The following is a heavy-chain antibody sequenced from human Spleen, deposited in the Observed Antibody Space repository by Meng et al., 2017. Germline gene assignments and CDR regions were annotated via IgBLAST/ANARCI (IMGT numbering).Heavy chain of an antibody. CDR3: GTLVSSATNY. CDR1: GFTFSSYP. CDR2: INSGGDNT. J-gene: IGHJ4*02. D-gene: IGHD2-8*02. V-gene: IGHV3-23*01. Sequence: GESLKISCAASGFTFSSYPMIWVRQAPGKGLEWVSAINSGGDNTCYADPVKGRFTISRDNSKSTLSLLMNSLRAEDTAVYYCGTLVSSATNYWGQGTLVTVSS.